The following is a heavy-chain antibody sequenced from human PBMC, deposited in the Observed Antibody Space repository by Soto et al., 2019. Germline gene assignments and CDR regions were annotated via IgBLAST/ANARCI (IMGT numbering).Heavy chain of an antibody. J-gene: IGHJ6*02. CDR3: ARGTSLLEPYYYYGMDV. D-gene: IGHD3-3*01. V-gene: IGHV1-46*01. Sequence: ASVKVSCKASGYTFTSYYMHWVRQAPGQGLEWMGIINPSGGSTSYAQKFQGRVTMTRDTSTSTVYMELSSLRSEDTAVYYCARGTSLLEPYYYYGMDVWGQGTTDTVSS. CDR2: INPSGGST. CDR1: GYTFTSYY.